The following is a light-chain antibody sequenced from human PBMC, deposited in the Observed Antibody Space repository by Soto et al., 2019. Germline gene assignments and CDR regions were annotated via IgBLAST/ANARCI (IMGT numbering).Light chain of an antibody. J-gene: IGLJ2*01. CDR3: AAWDDSLKEV. Sequence: QSVLTQPPSASGTPGQRVTISCSGSSSNIGSHSVNWYQQLPGTAPKLLVYSNNQRPSGVPDRFSGSKSGTSASLAISGLQSEDEADYYCAAWDDSLKEVFGGGTQLTVL. V-gene: IGLV1-44*01. CDR2: SNN. CDR1: SSNIGSHS.